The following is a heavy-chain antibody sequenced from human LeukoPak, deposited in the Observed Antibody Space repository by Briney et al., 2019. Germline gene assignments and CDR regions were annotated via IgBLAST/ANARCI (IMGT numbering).Heavy chain of an antibody. D-gene: IGHD3-22*01. CDR3: AKSYDSSGSDAFDI. V-gene: IGHV3-23*01. CDR1: GFTFSSYG. Sequence: GGTLRLSCAASGFTFSSYGMNWVRQAPGKGLEWVSAISGSGGSTYYADSVKGRFTISRDNSKNTLYLQMNSLRAEDTAVYYCAKSYDSSGSDAFDIWGQGTMVTVSS. J-gene: IGHJ3*02. CDR2: ISGSGGST.